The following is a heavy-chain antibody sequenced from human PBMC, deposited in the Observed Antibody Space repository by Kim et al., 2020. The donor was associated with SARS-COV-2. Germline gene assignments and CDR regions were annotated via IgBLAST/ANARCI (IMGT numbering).Heavy chain of an antibody. Sequence: DYNPSLKSRVTISVDTSKNQFSRKRSSVTAADTTVYYWARDLSGSGAYDPWGQGTLVTVSS. D-gene: IGHD1-26*01. V-gene: IGHV4-59*01. J-gene: IGHJ5*02. CDR3: ARDLSGSGAYDP.